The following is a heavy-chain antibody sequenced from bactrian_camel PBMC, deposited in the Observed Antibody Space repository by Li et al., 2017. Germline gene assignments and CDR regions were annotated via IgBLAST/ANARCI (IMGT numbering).Heavy chain of an antibody. V-gene: IGHV3S53*01. J-gene: IGHJ4*01. CDR1: RGFDDADAE. CDR3: EKGSL. CDR2: FSPDGKE. D-gene: IGHD5*01. Sequence: HVQLVESGGGPVRAGGSLTLACAASRGFDDADAEWGWFRQAAGAQCEMVASFSPDGKEYYSDSVKGRFVISRDNANNIVYLHLTHLKIEDTAMYYCEKGSLRGQGTQVTV.